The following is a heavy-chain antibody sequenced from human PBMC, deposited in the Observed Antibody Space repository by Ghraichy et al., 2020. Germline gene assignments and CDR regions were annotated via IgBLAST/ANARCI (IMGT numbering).Heavy chain of an antibody. J-gene: IGHJ3*02. Sequence: SETLSLTCTVSGDSISRSGHYWGWIRQPPGKGLEWIGSVFYSGNTYYNPSFKSRVTMSVETSKNQLSLKMRSVTAADTAIFYCARLRGNDFGAFEIWGQGTKVTVSS. CDR3: ARLRGNDFGAFEI. V-gene: IGHV4-39*01. D-gene: IGHD1-1*01. CDR1: GDSISRSGHY. CDR2: VFYSGNT.